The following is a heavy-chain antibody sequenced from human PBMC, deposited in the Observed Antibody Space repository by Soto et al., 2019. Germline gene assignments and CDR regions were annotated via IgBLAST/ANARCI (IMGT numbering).Heavy chain of an antibody. J-gene: IGHJ3*02. V-gene: IGHV4-34*01. CDR3: ARVERGTATSVVDAFDI. D-gene: IGHD2-21*02. Sequence: QVQLQQWGAGLLKPSETLSLTCAVYGGSVSSGSYYWGWIRQPPGKGLEWIGEMSHSGGTHFNPSLKSRVTISVDMSKNQFSLKMSFVTAADTALYYCARVERGTATSVVDAFDIWGPGTTVTVSS. CDR2: MSHSGGT. CDR1: GGSVSSGSYY.